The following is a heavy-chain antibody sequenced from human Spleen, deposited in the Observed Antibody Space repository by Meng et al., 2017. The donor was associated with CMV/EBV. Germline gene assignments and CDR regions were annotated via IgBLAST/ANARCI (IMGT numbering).Heavy chain of an antibody. J-gene: IGHJ4*02. CDR2: IRYDGSNK. D-gene: IGHD5-12*01. V-gene: IGHV3-30*02. Sequence: VGPWESWGGGVQPGGSLRLLCAASGFTFSSYGMHWVCQAPGKGLEWVAFIRYDGSNKYYADSVKGRFTISRDNSKNTLYLQMNSLRAEDTAVYYCAIVATINFDYWGQGTLVTVSS. CDR1: GFTFSSYG. CDR3: AIVATINFDY.